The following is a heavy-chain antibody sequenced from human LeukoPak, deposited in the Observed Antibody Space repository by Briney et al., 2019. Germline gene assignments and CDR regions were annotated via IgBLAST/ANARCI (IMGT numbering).Heavy chain of an antibody. Sequence: GGSLRLSCTASGFTFGDYALSWVRQAPGKGLEWVNFIRSKAYGGTTEYAASVKGRFTISRDDSNSIAYLQMNSLKIEDTAVYYCTRDQTYYYGSGSYRYWGQGTLVTVSS. CDR1: GFTFGDYA. J-gene: IGHJ4*02. D-gene: IGHD3-10*01. CDR3: TRDQTYYYGSGSYRY. CDR2: IRSKAYGGTT. V-gene: IGHV3-49*04.